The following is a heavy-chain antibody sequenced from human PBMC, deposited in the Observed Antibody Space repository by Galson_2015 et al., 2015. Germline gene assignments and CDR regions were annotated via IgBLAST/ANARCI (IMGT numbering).Heavy chain of an antibody. J-gene: IGHJ6*02. CDR2: ISSSSSTI. V-gene: IGHV3-48*02. D-gene: IGHD3-16*01. CDR3: ARGGDEDYYYYYGMDV. CDR1: GFTFSSYS. Sequence: SLRLSCAASGFTFSSYSMNWVRQAPGKGLEWVSYISSSSSTIYYADSVKGRFTISRDNAKNSLYLQMNSLRDEDTAVYYCARGGDEDYYYYYGMDVWGQGTTVTVSS.